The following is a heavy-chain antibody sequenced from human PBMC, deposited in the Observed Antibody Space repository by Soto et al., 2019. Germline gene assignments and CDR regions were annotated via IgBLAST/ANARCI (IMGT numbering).Heavy chain of an antibody. D-gene: IGHD1-1*01. CDR1: GYTFTDYY. Sequence: ASVNVSCKTSGYTFTDYYMHWVRHAPGQGLEWMGWINPNSGGPISAQKFQGRVTMARDTFISTAYLELSRLRSDDTAVYYCARGGTTSLDYWGQGTQVTVSS. V-gene: IGHV1-2*02. CDR3: ARGGTTSLDY. CDR2: INPNSGGP. J-gene: IGHJ4*02.